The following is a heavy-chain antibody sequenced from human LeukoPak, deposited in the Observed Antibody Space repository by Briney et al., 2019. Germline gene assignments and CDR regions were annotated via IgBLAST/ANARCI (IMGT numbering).Heavy chain of an antibody. CDR1: GGSFGAYY. J-gene: IGHJ4*02. CDR2: INHSGSS. Sequence: SETLSLTCTVYGGSFGAYYWSWLRQPPGKGLEWIGEINHSGSSDYNPSLKSGVTISVDKSKNQFSLKLSSVTAADTAVYYCARGYSSSWYAYWGQGTLVTVSS. CDR3: ARGYSSSWYAY. D-gene: IGHD6-13*01. V-gene: IGHV4-34*01.